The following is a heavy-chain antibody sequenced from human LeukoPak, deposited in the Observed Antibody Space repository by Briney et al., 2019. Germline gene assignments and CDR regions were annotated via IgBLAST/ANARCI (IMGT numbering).Heavy chain of an antibody. D-gene: IGHD3-9*01. Sequence: SVKVSCKASGGTFSSYAISWVRQAPGQGLQWMGGIIPIFGTANYAQKFQGRVTITADESTSTAYMELSSLRSEDTAVYYCARAGGDDILTGYPYYYGMDVWGKGTTVTVSS. V-gene: IGHV1-69*13. CDR3: ARAGGDDILTGYPYYYGMDV. CDR1: GGTFSSYA. CDR2: IIPIFGTA. J-gene: IGHJ6*04.